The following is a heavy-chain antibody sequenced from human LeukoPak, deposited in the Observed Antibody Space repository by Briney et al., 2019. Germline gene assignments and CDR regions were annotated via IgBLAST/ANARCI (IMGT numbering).Heavy chain of an antibody. CDR1: GASFSTYY. CDR2: INHSGRT. V-gene: IGHV4-34*01. CDR3: VGWLGENWFDP. Sequence: SETLSLTCAVYGASFSTYYWSWLRQPPGKGQEWIGEINHSGRTHYNPSLKSRVTISVDTSKNDFSLSLRLSSVTAADTAVYYCVGWLGENWFDPWGQGTLVTVSS. D-gene: IGHD3-10*01. J-gene: IGHJ5*02.